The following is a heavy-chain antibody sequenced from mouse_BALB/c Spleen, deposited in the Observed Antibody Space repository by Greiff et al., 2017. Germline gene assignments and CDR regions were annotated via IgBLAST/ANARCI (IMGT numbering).Heavy chain of an antibody. CDR1: GYTFTSYW. V-gene: IGHV1S41*01. D-gene: IGHD2-2*01. CDR2: IAPGSGST. Sequence: DLVKPGASVKLSCKASGYTFTSYWINWIKQRPGQGLEWIGRIAPGSGSTYYNEMFKGKATLTVDTSSSTAYIQLSSLSSEDSAAYFCARPIYYGYDGWGDYWGQGTTLTVSS. CDR3: ARPIYYGYDGWGDY. J-gene: IGHJ2*01.